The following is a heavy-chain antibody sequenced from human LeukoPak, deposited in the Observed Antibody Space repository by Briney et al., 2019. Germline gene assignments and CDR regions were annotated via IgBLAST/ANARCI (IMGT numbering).Heavy chain of an antibody. D-gene: IGHD3-9*01. CDR2: IYYSGST. V-gene: IGHV4-39*01. Sequence: TPSETLSLTCTVSGGSDSSTAYYWGWICQPPGKGLEWIGNIYYSGSTYYNPSLTSRVTMSVDTSNNQFSLKMHSVTAADTAVYYCARLSKGRFFDYIFDYWGQGTLVTVSS. CDR3: ARLSKGRFFDYIFDY. CDR1: GGSDSSTAYY. J-gene: IGHJ4*02.